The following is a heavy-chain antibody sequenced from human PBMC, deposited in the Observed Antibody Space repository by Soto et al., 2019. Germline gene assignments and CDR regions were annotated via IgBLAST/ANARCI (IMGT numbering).Heavy chain of an antibody. CDR2: IWYDGSNK. J-gene: IGHJ6*02. CDR3: ARDKSYNYYYYGMDV. CDR1: GFTFSSYG. Sequence: ESGGGVVQPGRSLRLSCAASGFTFSSYGMHWVRQAPGKGLEWVAVIWYDGSNKYYADSVKGRFTISRDNSKNTLYLQMNSLRAEDTAVYYCARDKSYNYYYYGMDVWGQGTTVTVSS. D-gene: IGHD3-10*01. V-gene: IGHV3-33*01.